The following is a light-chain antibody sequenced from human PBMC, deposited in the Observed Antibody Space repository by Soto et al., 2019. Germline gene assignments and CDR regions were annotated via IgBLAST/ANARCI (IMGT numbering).Light chain of an antibody. J-gene: IGKJ4*01. CDR2: WAS. Sequence: DIVMSQSPYPLSVALCEGAASNWTFRQRVFYSSNNKNYLAWYQQKPGQPPKLLIYWASTRESGIPARFSGSGSGTDFTLTISSLQAEDVAVYYCQQYYSTPVTFGRGTKVDI. CDR1: QRVFYSSNNKNY. CDR3: QQYYSTPVT. V-gene: IGKV4-1*01.